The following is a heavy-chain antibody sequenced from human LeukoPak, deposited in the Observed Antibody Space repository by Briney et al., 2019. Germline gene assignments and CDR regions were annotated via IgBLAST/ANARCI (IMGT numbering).Heavy chain of an antibody. J-gene: IGHJ2*01. D-gene: IGHD3-16*01. CDR1: GFTFSSYA. V-gene: IGHV3-23*01. CDR3: AKGGEAGAYGLTPYWYFDL. CDR2: VSDSAYST. Sequence: GGSLRLSCAASGFTFSSYAMSWVRQAPGKGLEWVSAVSDSAYSTFYADSVKGRFTISRDDSQNTLYLQMNSLRAEDTAVYYCAKGGEAGAYGLTPYWYFDLWGRGTLVTVSS.